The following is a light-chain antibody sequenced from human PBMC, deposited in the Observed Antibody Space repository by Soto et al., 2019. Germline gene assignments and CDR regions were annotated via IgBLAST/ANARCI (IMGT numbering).Light chain of an antibody. J-gene: IGKJ4*01. CDR2: DAS. CDR3: QQRSNWPLT. V-gene: IGKV3-11*01. CDR1: QSVSSY. Sequence: EIVLTQSPATLSLSPGERATLSCRASQSVSSYLAWYQQKPGQAPRLLIYDASNRATGIPARFSGSGSGTDVTLTISSLEPEDFAVYSCQQRSNWPLTFGGGTKVEI.